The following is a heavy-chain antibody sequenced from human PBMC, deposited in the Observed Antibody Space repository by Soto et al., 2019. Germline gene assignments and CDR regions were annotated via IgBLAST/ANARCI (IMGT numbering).Heavy chain of an antibody. Sequence: LGESLKISCKGSGYSFTSYWIGWVRQMPGKGLEWMGIIYPGDSDTRYSPSFQGQVTISADKSISTAYLQWSSLKASDTAMYYCARRGHYYGSGSYRYYGMDVWGQGTTVTVSS. D-gene: IGHD3-10*01. V-gene: IGHV5-51*01. J-gene: IGHJ6*02. CDR3: ARRGHYYGSGSYRYYGMDV. CDR2: IYPGDSDT. CDR1: GYSFTSYW.